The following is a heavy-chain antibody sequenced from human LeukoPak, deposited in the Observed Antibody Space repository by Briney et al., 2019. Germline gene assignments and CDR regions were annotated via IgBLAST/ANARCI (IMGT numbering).Heavy chain of an antibody. CDR2: IIPIFGTA. J-gene: IGHJ4*02. CDR1: GGTFSSYA. Sequence: SVKVSCKASGGTFSSYAISWVRQAPGQGLEWMGGIIPIFGTANYAQKFQGRVTITADKSTSTAYLELSSVRSEDTAVYYCARVAESYFDYWGQGTLVTVSS. CDR3: ARVAESYFDY. V-gene: IGHV1-69*06.